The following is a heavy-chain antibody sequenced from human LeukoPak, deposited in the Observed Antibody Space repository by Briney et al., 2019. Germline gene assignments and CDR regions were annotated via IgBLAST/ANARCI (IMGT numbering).Heavy chain of an antibody. Sequence: GGSLRLSCAASGFTFSSYSMNWVRQAPGKGLEWVSYISSRSSTIYYADSVKGRFTISRDNAKNSLYLQMNSLRAEDTAVYYCAKSYRYSSGWGYYASEPDYWGQGTLVTVSS. V-gene: IGHV3-48*01. CDR1: GFTFSSYS. CDR2: ISSRSSTI. CDR3: AKSYRYSSGWGYYASEPDY. D-gene: IGHD6-19*01. J-gene: IGHJ4*02.